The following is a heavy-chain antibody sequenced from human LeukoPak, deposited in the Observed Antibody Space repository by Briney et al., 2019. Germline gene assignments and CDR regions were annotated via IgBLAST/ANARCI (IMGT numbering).Heavy chain of an antibody. CDR1: GFTFSSYA. CDR3: AKAEGSGHYYGMDV. V-gene: IGHV3-9*01. D-gene: IGHD2-15*01. J-gene: IGHJ6*02. Sequence: PGGSLRLSCAASGFTFSSYAMSWVRQAPGKGLEWVSGISWNSGSIGYADSVKGRFTISRDNAKNSLYLQMNSLRAEDTALYYCAKAEGSGHYYGMDVWGQGTTVTVSS. CDR2: ISWNSGSI.